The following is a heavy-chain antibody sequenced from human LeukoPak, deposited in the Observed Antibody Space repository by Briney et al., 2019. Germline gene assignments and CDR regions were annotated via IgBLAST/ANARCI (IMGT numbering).Heavy chain of an antibody. CDR3: ARASRPFNYGMDV. J-gene: IGHJ6*02. D-gene: IGHD2-2*01. Sequence: PSETLSLTCTVSSGSINNYYWNWIRQPPGKGLEWIGYIFYSGSTNYNPSLNSRVTISVDTSKNQFSLKLSSVTAADTAVYYCARASRPFNYGMDVWGQGTTVTVSS. V-gene: IGHV4-59*01. CDR1: SGSINNYY. CDR2: IFYSGST.